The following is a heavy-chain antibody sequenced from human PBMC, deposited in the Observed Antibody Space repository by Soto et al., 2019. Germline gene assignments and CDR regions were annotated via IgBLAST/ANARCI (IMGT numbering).Heavy chain of an antibody. J-gene: IGHJ3*02. CDR1: GYTFTSYA. CDR3: ARWGGDTANLVAAFDI. CDR2: INAGNGNT. D-gene: IGHD5-18*01. V-gene: IGHV1-3*01. Sequence: ASVKVSCKASGYTFTSYAMHWVRQAPGQRLEWMGWINAGNGNTKYSQKFQGRVTITTDTSTSTAYMELSSLRSDDTAVYYCARWGGDTANLVAAFDIWGQGTMVTVSS.